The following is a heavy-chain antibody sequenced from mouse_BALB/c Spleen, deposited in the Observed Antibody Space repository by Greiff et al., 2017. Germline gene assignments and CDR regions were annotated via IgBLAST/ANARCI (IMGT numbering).Heavy chain of an antibody. D-gene: IGHD2-2*01. CDR3: ARSYYGYDWFAY. Sequence: VQLQQSGAELTKPGASVKISCKATGYTFSSYWIEWVKQRPGHGLEWIGEILPGSGSTNYNEKFKGKATFTADTSSNTAYMQLSSLTSEDSAVYYCARSYYGYDWFAYWGQGTLVTVSA. V-gene: IGHV1-9*01. J-gene: IGHJ3*01. CDR1: GYTFSSYW. CDR2: ILPGSGST.